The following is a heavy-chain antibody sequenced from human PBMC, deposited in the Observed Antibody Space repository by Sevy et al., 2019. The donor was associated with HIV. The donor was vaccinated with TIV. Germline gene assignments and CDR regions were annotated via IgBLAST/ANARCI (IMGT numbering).Heavy chain of an antibody. D-gene: IGHD3-16*01. CDR1: GGSISSSSYY. V-gene: IGHV4-39*01. J-gene: IGHJ4*02. CDR2: IYYSGST. CDR3: ARGGITFYFDY. Sequence: SETLSLTCTVSGGSISSSSYYWGWIHQPPGKGLEWIGSIYYSGSTYYNPSLKSRVTISVDTSKNQFSLKLSSVTAADTAVYYCARGGITFYFDYWGQGTLVTVSS.